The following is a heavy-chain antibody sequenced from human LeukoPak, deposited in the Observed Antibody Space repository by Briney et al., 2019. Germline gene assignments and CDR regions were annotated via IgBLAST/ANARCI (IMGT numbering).Heavy chain of an antibody. CDR1: GFSFSSYA. CDR3: ANVYSGYDYVFSHPPGDY. J-gene: IGHJ4*01. Sequence: PGGSLRLSCTASGFSFSSYAMQWVRQAPGKGLEWVAIISYDGNNEHYAESVKGQFTISRDNPKNTLYLQMNSLRTEDTAIYYCANVYSGYDYVFSHPPGDYWGHGTLVTVSS. D-gene: IGHD5-12*01. CDR2: ISYDGNNE. V-gene: IGHV3-30*18.